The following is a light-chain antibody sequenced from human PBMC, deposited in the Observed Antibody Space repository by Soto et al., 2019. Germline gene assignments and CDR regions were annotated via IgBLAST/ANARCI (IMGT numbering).Light chain of an antibody. CDR2: EVS. CDR3: QQSYSIPPT. V-gene: IGKV2D-29*01. Sequence: ILMTQTPLSLSIIPGQTASISCKSSQSLLHSDGKTYFYWYVQKAGQAPQPLIYEVSNRFSGVPERFSGSGSRTDFTLTISSLQPEDFATYYCQQSYSIPPTFGQGTKVDIK. J-gene: IGKJ1*01. CDR1: QSLLHSDGKTY.